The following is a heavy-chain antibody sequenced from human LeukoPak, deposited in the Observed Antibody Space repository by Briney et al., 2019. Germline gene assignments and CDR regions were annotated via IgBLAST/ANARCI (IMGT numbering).Heavy chain of an antibody. D-gene: IGHD3-3*02. CDR1: GFIFSSFG. Sequence: GGSLRLSCVASGFIFSSFGLHWARQAPGKGLEWVAFIRYDGSSKYYADSVKGRFTISRDIFRNTLYLEMNSLRPDDTAVYYCAKISSHWGQGTLVTVSS. J-gene: IGHJ4*02. V-gene: IGHV3-30*02. CDR2: IRYDGSSK. CDR3: AKISSH.